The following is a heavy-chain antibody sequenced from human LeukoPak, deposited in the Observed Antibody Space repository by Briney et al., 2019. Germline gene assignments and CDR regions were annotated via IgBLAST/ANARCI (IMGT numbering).Heavy chain of an antibody. J-gene: IGHJ4*02. V-gene: IGHV1-69*13. CDR3: ARDRAPYYYDSSGYYPDY. D-gene: IGHD3-22*01. Sequence: ASVKVSCKASGGTFSSYAISWVRQAPGQGLEWMGGIIPIFGTANYAQKFQGRVTITADESTSTAYMELSSLRSEDTAVYYCARDRAPYYYDSSGYYPDYWGQGTLVTVPS. CDR2: IIPIFGTA. CDR1: GGTFSSYA.